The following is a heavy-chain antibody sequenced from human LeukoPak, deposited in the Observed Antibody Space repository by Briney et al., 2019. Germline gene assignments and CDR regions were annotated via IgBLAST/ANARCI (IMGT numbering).Heavy chain of an antibody. Sequence: GGSLRLSCAASGFTFSSYEMNWVRQAPGKGLEWVSYISSSGSTIYYADSVKGRSTISRDNAKNSLYLQMNSLRAEDTAVYYCARDGGNGDYFYWGQGTLVTVSS. CDR1: GFTFSSYE. CDR3: ARDGGNGDYFY. V-gene: IGHV3-48*03. D-gene: IGHD4-17*01. CDR2: ISSSGSTI. J-gene: IGHJ4*02.